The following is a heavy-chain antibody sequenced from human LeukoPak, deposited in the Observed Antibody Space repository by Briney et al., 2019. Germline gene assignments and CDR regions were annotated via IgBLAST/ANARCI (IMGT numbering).Heavy chain of an antibody. V-gene: IGHV4-31*03. CDR1: GGSISSGGYF. CDR3: ARGSEFYEY. J-gene: IGHJ4*02. CDR2: IYYTGSS. Sequence: SQTLSLTCTVSGGSISSGGYFWSWIRQHPGEGLEWIGYIYYTGSSYYNPSLKSRTTISVDTSENQFSLNLDSVTAADTAVYYCARGSEFYEYWGQGILVTVSS. D-gene: IGHD3-10*01.